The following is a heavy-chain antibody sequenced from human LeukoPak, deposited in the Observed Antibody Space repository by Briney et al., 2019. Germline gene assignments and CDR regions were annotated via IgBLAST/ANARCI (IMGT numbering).Heavy chain of an antibody. V-gene: IGHV4-34*01. Sequence: SETLSLTCAVYGGSFSGYYWSWIRQPPGKGLEWIGEINHSGSTNYNPSLKSRVTISVDTSKNQFSLKLSSVTAADMAVYYCARVSSSDAFDIWGQGTMVTVSS. CDR3: ARVSSSDAFDI. J-gene: IGHJ3*02. D-gene: IGHD6-6*01. CDR1: GGSFSGYY. CDR2: INHSGST.